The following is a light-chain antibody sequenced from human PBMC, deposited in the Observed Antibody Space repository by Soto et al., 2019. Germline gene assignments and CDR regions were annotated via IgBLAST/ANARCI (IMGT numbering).Light chain of an antibody. CDR2: QAS. CDR3: QHPWT. Sequence: DIQMTQSPSALSAVVGDRVTITCRASQSVGRWLAWYQKKTGAAPRLLIYQASAVETGVPSRFTGSGSGTEFTLTISSLQPDDVATYYCQHPWTFGQGTTVEIK. V-gene: IGKV1-5*03. CDR1: QSVGRW. J-gene: IGKJ1*01.